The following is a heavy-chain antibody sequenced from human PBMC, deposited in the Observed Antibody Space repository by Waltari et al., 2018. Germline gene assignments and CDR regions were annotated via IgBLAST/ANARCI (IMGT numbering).Heavy chain of an antibody. J-gene: IGHJ4*02. CDR1: GSSIMGGDY. CDR3: SSGGVLTTERFFDS. CDR2: LYHGGNT. V-gene: IGHV4-38-2*02. Sequence: QVQLQESGPGLVKPSETLSLNCTVSGSSIMGGDYWGWFRQPPGKGLEWSGSLYHGGNTYHNPSLKSRATISVDTSKNQFSLQLSSVTASATAVFFCSSGGVLTTERFFDSCALGPLVTVSS. D-gene: IGHD4-4*01.